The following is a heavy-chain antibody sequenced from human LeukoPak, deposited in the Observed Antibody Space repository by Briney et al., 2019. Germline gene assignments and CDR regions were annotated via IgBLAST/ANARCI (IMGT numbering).Heavy chain of an antibody. Sequence: GGSLRLSCAASGFTFSSYWMHWVRQAPGKGLVWVSRINSDGSSTSYADSVKGRFTISRDNAKNTLYLQMNSLRAEDTAVYYCAVSSSSGSGYFDYWGQGTLVTVSS. CDR1: GFTFSSYW. J-gene: IGHJ4*02. CDR3: AVSSSSGSGYFDY. CDR2: INSDGSST. V-gene: IGHV3-74*01. D-gene: IGHD6-13*01.